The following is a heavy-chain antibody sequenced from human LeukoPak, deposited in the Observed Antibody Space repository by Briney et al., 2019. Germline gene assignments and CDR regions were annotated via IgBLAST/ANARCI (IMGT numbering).Heavy chain of an antibody. Sequence: GGSLRLSCAASGFTFSSYGMHWVRQAPGKGLEWVAVIWYDGSHKYYADSVKGRFTISRDNSKNTLHLQMNSLRVEDTAVYHLGRRPIDKVVSGSFFWKWGQGTVVTVSS. CDR1: GFTFSSYG. V-gene: IGHV3-33*01. CDR3: GRRPIDKVVSGSFFWK. J-gene: IGHJ4*03. D-gene: IGHD3-3*01. CDR2: IWYDGSHK.